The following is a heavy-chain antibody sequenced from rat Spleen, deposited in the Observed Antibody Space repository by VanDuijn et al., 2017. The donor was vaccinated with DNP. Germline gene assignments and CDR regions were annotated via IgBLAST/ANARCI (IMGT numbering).Heavy chain of an antibody. V-gene: IGHV3-3*01. Sequence: EVQLQESGPGLVKPSQSLSLTCSVTGYSITSSYRWNWIRKFPGNKLEWMGYINSEGSTYYNPSLKSRISITRETSKNQLFLQLNSVTTEDTPTYYCACYGSVALDYWGQGVMVTVSS. D-gene: IGHD1-7*01. CDR3: ACYGSVALDY. CDR2: INSEGST. CDR1: GYSITSSYR. J-gene: IGHJ2*01.